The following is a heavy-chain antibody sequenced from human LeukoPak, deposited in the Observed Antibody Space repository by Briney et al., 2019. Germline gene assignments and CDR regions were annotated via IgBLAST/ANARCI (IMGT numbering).Heavy chain of an antibody. Sequence: GGSLRLSCAASGFTFSSYGMHWVRQAPGKGLEWVSYISSSGSTIYYADSVKGRFTISRDNAKNSLYLQMNSLRAEDTAVYYCARPEDSSGYPTCFDYWGQGTLVTVSS. CDR1: GFTFSSYG. V-gene: IGHV3-48*04. CDR3: ARPEDSSGYPTCFDY. J-gene: IGHJ4*02. CDR2: ISSSGSTI. D-gene: IGHD3-22*01.